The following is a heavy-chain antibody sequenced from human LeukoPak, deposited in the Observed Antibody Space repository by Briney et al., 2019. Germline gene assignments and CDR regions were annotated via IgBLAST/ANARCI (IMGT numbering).Heavy chain of an antibody. D-gene: IGHD3-22*01. CDR3: ARAGNYYDSSGYSRGAGWFDP. V-gene: IGHV4-59*01. CDR2: MYYSGNT. Sequence: SETLSLTCTVSGGSLSTYYWSWIRQPPGKGLEWIGDMYYSGNTNYNPSLKSRVTISVDTSKNQFSLKLSSVTAADTAVYYCARAGNYYDSSGYSRGAGWFDPWGQGTLVTVPS. CDR1: GGSLSTYY. J-gene: IGHJ5*02.